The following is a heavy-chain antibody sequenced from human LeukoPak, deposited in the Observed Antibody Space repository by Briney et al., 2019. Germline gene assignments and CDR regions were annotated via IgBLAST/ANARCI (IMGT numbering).Heavy chain of an antibody. CDR2: ISGSGDST. CDR1: GFTFSSYG. Sequence: GGSLRLSCAVSGFTFSSYGMIWVRQAPGKGREWVSSISGSGDSTYYADSVKGRFTISRDNSKNTLYLQMKSLRAEDTAVFYCAKDAVRGSGRINWFDFWGQGTQVTVSS. CDR3: AKDAVRGSGRINWFDF. V-gene: IGHV3-23*01. D-gene: IGHD3-10*01. J-gene: IGHJ5*01.